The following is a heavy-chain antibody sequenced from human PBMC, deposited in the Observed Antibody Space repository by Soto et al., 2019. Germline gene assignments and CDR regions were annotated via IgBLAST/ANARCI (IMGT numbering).Heavy chain of an antibody. V-gene: IGHV3-48*03. CDR2: ISDSGSTK. CDR1: GFTLSSYE. D-gene: IGHD3-22*01. CDR3: AREVGYYDSSSDTFDI. Sequence: PVGSLRLSCAASGFTLSSYEVNWVRQAPGKGLEWVSYISDSGSTKYYADSVKGRFTISRDNAKNSLYLQMNSLRAEDTAVYYCAREVGYYDSSSDTFDIWGQGTMVTVSS. J-gene: IGHJ3*02.